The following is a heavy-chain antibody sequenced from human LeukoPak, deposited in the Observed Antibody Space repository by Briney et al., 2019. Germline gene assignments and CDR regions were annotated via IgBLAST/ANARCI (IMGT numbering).Heavy chain of an antibody. CDR1: GHTFSSFA. J-gene: IGHJ3*01. Sequence: GGSLRLSCAASGHTFSSFAMSWVRQAPGKGLEWVANIKQDGSEKYYVDSVKGRFTISRDNAKNSLYLQINSLRADDTAVYYCARGPFWGQGTMVTVSS. CDR2: IKQDGSEK. CDR3: ARGPF. V-gene: IGHV3-7*01.